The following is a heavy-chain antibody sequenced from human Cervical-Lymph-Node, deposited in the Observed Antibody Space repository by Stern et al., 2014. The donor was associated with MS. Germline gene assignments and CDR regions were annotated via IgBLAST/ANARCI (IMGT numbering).Heavy chain of an antibody. CDR2: IFPVFGSP. J-gene: IGHJ5*02. CDR1: GGTFSTFP. D-gene: IGHD1-14*01. CDR3: ALSSETSDRCYSLGYDL. V-gene: IGHV1-69*01. Sequence: QVQLVQSGAEVTKPGSSVKVSCKASGGTFSTFPSSCVRQAPGQGLEWMGGIFPVFGSPTYDQEFRIRVTITADVSTSTVYMELSSLRSDDTSVYYCALSSETSDRCYSLGYDLWGQGTLVTVSS.